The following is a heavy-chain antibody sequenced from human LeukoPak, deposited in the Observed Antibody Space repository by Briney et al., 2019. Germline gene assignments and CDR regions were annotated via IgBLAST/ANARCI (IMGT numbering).Heavy chain of an antibody. CDR2: IYPGDSDT. D-gene: IGHD3-22*01. CDR1: GYRFANYW. V-gene: IGHV5-51*01. J-gene: IGHJ4*02. CDR3: ARLGGNYYDSSGYYPADY. Sequence: GESLQISCKGSGYRFANYWIGWVRQMPGKGLEWMGIIYPGDSDTRYSPSSQGRVTISADKSISTAFLQWSSLQASDTAMYYCARLGGNYYDSSGYYPADYWGQGTLVTVSS.